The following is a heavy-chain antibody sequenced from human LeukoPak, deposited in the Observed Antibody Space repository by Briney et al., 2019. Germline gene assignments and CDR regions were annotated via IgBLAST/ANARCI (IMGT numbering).Heavy chain of an antibody. CDR3: AKGQPYNYFDY. V-gene: IGHV1-69*13. Sequence: SVKVSCKASGGTFSSYAISWVRQAPGQGLAWMGGIIPIFGTANYAQKFQGRVTITADESTSTAYMELSSLRSEDTAVYYCAKGQPYNYFDYWGQGTLVTVSS. CDR1: GGTFSSYA. J-gene: IGHJ4*02. D-gene: IGHD4-11*01. CDR2: IIPIFGTA.